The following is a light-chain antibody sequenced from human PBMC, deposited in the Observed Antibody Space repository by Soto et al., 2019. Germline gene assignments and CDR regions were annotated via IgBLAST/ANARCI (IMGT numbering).Light chain of an antibody. CDR1: QSISWW. Sequence: DIQVTQSPSTLSASVGDRVTITCRASQSISWWLAWYQQKPGKAPKLLIYKASSLQSGVPSRFSGSGSGTEFTLTISSLQPDDFATYYCQQYNTYSPWTFGQGTKVEIK. V-gene: IGKV1-5*03. J-gene: IGKJ1*01. CDR2: KAS. CDR3: QQYNTYSPWT.